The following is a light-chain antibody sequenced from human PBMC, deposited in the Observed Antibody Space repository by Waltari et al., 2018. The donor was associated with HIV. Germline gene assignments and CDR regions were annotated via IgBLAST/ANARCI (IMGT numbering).Light chain of an antibody. CDR3: QQYGSSPQT. CDR1: QSVSSSY. V-gene: IGKV3-20*01. Sequence: EIVLTQSPGTLPLSPGERATLPCRASQSVSSSYLAWYQQKPGQAPRLLIYGASSRATGIPDRFSGSGSGTDFTLTISRLEPEDFAVYYCQQYGSSPQTFGQGTKLEIK. CDR2: GAS. J-gene: IGKJ2*01.